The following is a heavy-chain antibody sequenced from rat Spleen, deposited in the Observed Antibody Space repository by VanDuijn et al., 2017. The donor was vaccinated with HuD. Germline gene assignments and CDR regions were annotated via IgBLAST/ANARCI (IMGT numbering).Heavy chain of an antibody. CDR2: INKDSSII. V-gene: IGHV4-2*01. CDR3: ARHQEAPYYVMDA. D-gene: IGHD3-1*01. J-gene: IGHJ4*01. Sequence: EVKLVESGGGLVQPGRSLKLSCAASGFNFNDYYMGWVRQAPGKGLEWIGEINKDSSIINYSPSFKDKFTISRDNAQNTLYLQMSKLGSEDTATYYCARHQEAPYYVMDAWGQGASVTVSS. CDR1: GFNFNDYY.